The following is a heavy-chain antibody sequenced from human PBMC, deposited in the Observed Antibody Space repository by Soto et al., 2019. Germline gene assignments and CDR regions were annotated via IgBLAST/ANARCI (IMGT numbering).Heavy chain of an antibody. Sequence: SETLSLTCAVYGGSFSGYYWNWIRQPPGKGLEWIGEINHSGSTNYNPSLKSRVTMSVDTSKNQFSLKLSSVTAADTAVYYCARLGHVYYYDSSGYREYFQHWGQGTLVTVSS. CDR2: INHSGST. V-gene: IGHV4-34*01. CDR1: GGSFSGYY. D-gene: IGHD3-22*01. CDR3: ARLGHVYYYDSSGYREYFQH. J-gene: IGHJ1*01.